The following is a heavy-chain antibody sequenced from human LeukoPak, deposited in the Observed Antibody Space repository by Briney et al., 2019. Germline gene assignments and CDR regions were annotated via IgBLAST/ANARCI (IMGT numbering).Heavy chain of an antibody. CDR1: GFTVSSNY. V-gene: IGHV3-66*01. CDR3: ARDNGGAKPGMDV. J-gene: IGHJ6*02. CDR2: IYSGGST. Sequence: PGGSLRLSCAASGFTVSSNYMSWVRQAPGKGLEWVSVIYSGGSTYYADSVKGRFTISRDNSKNTLYLQMNSLRAEDTAVYYCARDNGGAKPGMDVWGQGTTVTVSS. D-gene: IGHD2-8*01.